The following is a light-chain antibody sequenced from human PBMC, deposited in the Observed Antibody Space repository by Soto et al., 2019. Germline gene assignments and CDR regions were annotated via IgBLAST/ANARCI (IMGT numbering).Light chain of an antibody. CDR1: QDITSY. CDR3: QHCDYLPI. CDR2: AAS. J-gene: IGKJ3*01. Sequence: DIQMTQSPSSLSASVGDRVTITCQASQDITSYLNWYQHKPGKAPKLLIYAASILEAGVPSRFSGSGSSTDFTFNISSLQPADVATYYCQHCDYLPIFGPGTTVDFK. V-gene: IGKV1-33*01.